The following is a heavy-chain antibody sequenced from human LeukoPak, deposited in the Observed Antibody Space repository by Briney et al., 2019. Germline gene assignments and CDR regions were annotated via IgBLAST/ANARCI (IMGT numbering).Heavy chain of an antibody. J-gene: IGHJ4*02. V-gene: IGHV3-7*01. CDR3: VRDGGVSGYDLLDY. CDR2: INQDGSKE. Sequence: PGGSLRLSCAASGFTFSNYWMTWVRQAPGKGQEWVANINQDGSKEYYMDSVKARFTISRDNAKNSLSLQMNSLRAEDTAVYYCVRDGGVSGYDLLDYWGQGTLVTVSS. D-gene: IGHD5-12*01. CDR1: GFTFSNYW.